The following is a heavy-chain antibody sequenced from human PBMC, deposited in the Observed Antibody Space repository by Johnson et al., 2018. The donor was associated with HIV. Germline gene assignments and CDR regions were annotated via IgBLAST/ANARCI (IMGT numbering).Heavy chain of an antibody. CDR3: AKEGGKYLVELDAFDI. Sequence: VQLVESGGGSLQPGGSLRLSCAASGFTFSAYEMHWVRQSTGKGLEWVSVMSGGGGSTHYADSVKGRFTISRDNSKNTLFLQMSSLRAEDTAVYYCAKEGGKYLVELDAFDIWGQGTMVTVSS. J-gene: IGHJ3*02. V-gene: IGHV3-23*04. D-gene: IGHD2-15*01. CDR1: GFTFSAYE. CDR2: MSGGGGST.